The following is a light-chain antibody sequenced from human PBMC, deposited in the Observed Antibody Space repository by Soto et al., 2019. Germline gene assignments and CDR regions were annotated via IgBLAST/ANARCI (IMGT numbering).Light chain of an antibody. CDR1: SSDIGDYNY. CDR2: EVE. J-gene: IGLJ2*01. Sequence: QSALTQPASVSASPGQSITISCTGTSSDIGDYNYVSWYQQRPGEAPKLILYEVENRPSGISDRFSGSKSGNTASLTISGLRTEDEADYYSSSYTSTVTLVVFGGGTKVTVL. CDR3: SSYTSTVTLVV. V-gene: IGLV2-14*03.